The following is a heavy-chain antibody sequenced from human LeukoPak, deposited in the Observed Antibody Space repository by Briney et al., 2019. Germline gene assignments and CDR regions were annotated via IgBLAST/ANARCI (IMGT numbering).Heavy chain of an antibody. Sequence: ASVKVSCKASGYTFTSYGISWVRQAPGQGLEWMGWISAYNGNTNYAQKLQGRATMTTDTSTSTAYMELRSLRSDDTAVYYCAGSTIFGVVSSAFDIWGQGTMVTVSS. J-gene: IGHJ3*02. CDR1: GYTFTSYG. V-gene: IGHV1-18*01. D-gene: IGHD3-3*01. CDR3: AGSTIFGVVSSAFDI. CDR2: ISAYNGNT.